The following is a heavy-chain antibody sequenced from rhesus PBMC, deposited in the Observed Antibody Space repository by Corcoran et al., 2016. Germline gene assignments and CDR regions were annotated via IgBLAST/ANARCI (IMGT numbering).Heavy chain of an antibody. V-gene: IGHV3-184*01. CDR3: ARGTYYSGSYLDY. J-gene: IGHJ4*01. Sequence: DHYMYWVRQAPGKGLEWVGFIRSKAYGGTAEYAESVKGRFTISRDDSKNTLYLQMNSLKTEDTAVYYCARGTYYSGSYLDYWGQGVLVTVSS. D-gene: IGHD3-16*01. CDR1: DHY. CDR2: IRSKAYGGTA.